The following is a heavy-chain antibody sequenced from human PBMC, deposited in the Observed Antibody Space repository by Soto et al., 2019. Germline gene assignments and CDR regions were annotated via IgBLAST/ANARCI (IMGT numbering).Heavy chain of an antibody. J-gene: IGHJ6*02. D-gene: IGHD3-22*01. V-gene: IGHV3-30*18. CDR1: GFTLSGFA. CDR2: ISNDGTNQ. Sequence: PGGSLRLSCDASGFTLSGFAMHWVRQAPGQGLEWVAVISNDGTNQYYSESVKGRFTISRDNSKNTLYLQMNNLRAEDTAVYYCAKAYYYDSSGYYDNYYAMDVWGQGTPVTVYS. CDR3: AKAYYYDSSGYYDNYYAMDV.